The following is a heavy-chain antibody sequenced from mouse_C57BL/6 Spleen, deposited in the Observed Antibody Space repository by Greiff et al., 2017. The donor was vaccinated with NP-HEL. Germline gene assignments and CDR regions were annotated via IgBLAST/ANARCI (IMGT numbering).Heavy chain of an antibody. V-gene: IGHV1-61*01. CDR1: GYTFTSYW. Sequence: QVQLQQPGAELVRPGSSVKLSCKASGYTFTSYWMDWVKQRPGQGLEWIGNIYPSDSETHYNQKFKDKATLTVDKSSSTAYMQLSSLTSEDSAVYYCARDGSSPNWYFDVWGTGTTVTVSS. D-gene: IGHD1-1*01. J-gene: IGHJ1*03. CDR2: IYPSDSET. CDR3: ARDGSSPNWYFDV.